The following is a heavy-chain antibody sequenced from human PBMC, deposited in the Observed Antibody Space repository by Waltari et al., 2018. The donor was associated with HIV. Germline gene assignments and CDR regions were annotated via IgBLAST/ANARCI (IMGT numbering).Heavy chain of an antibody. V-gene: IGHV3-48*04. CDR2: ISSSSTTI. CDR1: VFTFRRYA. D-gene: IGHD6-6*01. CDR3: ARERFGSSYFGY. J-gene: IGHJ4*02. Sequence: EVQLVESGGGLVQPGGALRLSCAAPVFTFRRYAMHWVRQAPGKGLEWVSYISSSSTTINYADSVKGRFTISRDNAKNLLYLQMSSLRAEDTAVYFCARERFGSSYFGYWGQGTLVTVSS.